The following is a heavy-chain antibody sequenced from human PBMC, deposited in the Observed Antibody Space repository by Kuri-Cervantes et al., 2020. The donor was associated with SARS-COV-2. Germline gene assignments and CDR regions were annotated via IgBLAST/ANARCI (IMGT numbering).Heavy chain of an antibody. Sequence: GESLKISCAASGFTFSSYSMNWVRQAPGKGLEWVSSISSSSSYIYYADSVKGRFTISRDSAKNSLYLQMNSLRAEDTAVYYCARFSGSSSWYPGRYYYYMDVWGKGTTVTVSS. CDR1: GFTFSSYS. J-gene: IGHJ6*03. CDR3: ARFSGSSSWYPGRYYYYMDV. V-gene: IGHV3-21*01. CDR2: ISSSSSYI. D-gene: IGHD6-13*01.